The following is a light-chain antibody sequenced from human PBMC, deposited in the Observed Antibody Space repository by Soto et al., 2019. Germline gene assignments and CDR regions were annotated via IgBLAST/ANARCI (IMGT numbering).Light chain of an antibody. CDR1: QSVRSNS. CDR3: QQYGSTPLT. Sequence: EIVLTQSPDTLSLSPGERATLSCRASQSVRSNSLAWYQQKPGQAPRFLIYDASSRATGIPDRFSGSGSGTDFTLTISRLEPEDFAVYYCQQYGSTPLTFGGGTKVDSK. CDR2: DAS. V-gene: IGKV3-20*01. J-gene: IGKJ4*01.